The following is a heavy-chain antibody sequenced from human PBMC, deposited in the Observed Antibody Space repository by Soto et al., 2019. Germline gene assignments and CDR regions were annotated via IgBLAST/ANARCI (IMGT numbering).Heavy chain of an antibody. Sequence: EVQLLESGGGLVQPGGSLRLSCAASGFTFSSYAMSWVRQAPGKGLEWVSAIRGSGGSTYYADYVKGRFTISRDNSKNTLYLQMNSLRAEDTAVYYCAKLSPGYYDSRWFDPWGQGTLVTVSS. CDR2: IRGSGGST. CDR1: GFTFSSYA. CDR3: AKLSPGYYDSRWFDP. D-gene: IGHD3-22*01. V-gene: IGHV3-23*01. J-gene: IGHJ5*02.